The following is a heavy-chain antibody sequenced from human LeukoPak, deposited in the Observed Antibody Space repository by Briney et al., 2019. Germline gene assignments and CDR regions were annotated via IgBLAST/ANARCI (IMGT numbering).Heavy chain of an antibody. CDR1: GFTFSSYS. J-gene: IGHJ5*02. CDR3: ARGDSGYYYGSGSQNNWFDP. Sequence: GGSLRLSCAASGFTFSSYSMNWVRQAPGMGLEWVSSISSSSSYIYYADSVKGRFTISRDNAKNSLYLQMNSLRAEDTAVYYCARGDSGYYYGSGSQNNWFDPWGQGTLVTVSS. V-gene: IGHV3-21*01. D-gene: IGHD3-10*01. CDR2: ISSSSSYI.